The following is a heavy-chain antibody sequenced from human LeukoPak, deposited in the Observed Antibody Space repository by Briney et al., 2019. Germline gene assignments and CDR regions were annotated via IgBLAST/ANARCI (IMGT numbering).Heavy chain of an antibody. Sequence: GGSLRLSCAASGFTFSSYSMNWVRQAPGKGLEWVSSISSSSSYIYYADSVKGRFTISRGNAKNSLYLQMNSLRAEDTAVYYCARDKDTAMVGDLIDYWGQGTLVTVSS. J-gene: IGHJ4*02. D-gene: IGHD5-18*01. CDR3: ARDKDTAMVGDLIDY. CDR1: GFTFSSYS. V-gene: IGHV3-21*01. CDR2: ISSSSSYI.